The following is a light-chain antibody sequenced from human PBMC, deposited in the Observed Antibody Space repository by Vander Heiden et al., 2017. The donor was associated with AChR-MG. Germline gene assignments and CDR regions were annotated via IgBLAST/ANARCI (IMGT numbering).Light chain of an antibody. CDR3: QHSYTYRWA. V-gene: IGKV1-39*01. CDR1: QNIDTY. Sequence: DIQVTQSPSSLSASVGDRVTITCRASQNIDTYLNWYQQKPGKAPKLLIYAASKLQSGVPSRFSGSGSGTDFTLTISSLQPEDFASYYCQHSYTYRWAFGQGTRVDVK. CDR2: AAS. J-gene: IGKJ1*01.